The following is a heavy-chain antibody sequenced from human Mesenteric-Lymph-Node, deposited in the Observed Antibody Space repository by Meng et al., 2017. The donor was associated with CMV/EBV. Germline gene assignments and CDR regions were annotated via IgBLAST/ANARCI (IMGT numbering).Heavy chain of an antibody. J-gene: IGHJ2*01. CDR2: VDHSGST. D-gene: IGHD5-24*01. CDR3: ASPPRDGYNYWYFDL. V-gene: IGHV4-34*01. Sequence: SETLSLTCAVYGGSFSGYYWSWIRQPPGKGLEWIGEVDHSGSTYYNPSLKSRVTISVDTSKNQFSLKLSSVTAADTAIYYCASPPRDGYNYWYFDLWGRGTPVTVSS. CDR1: GGSFSGYY.